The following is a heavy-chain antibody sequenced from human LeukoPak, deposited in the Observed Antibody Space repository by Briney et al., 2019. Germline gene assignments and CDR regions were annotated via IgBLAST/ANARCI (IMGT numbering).Heavy chain of an antibody. CDR3: ARASVAASGVDY. CDR2: IYYSGST. Sequence: PSETLSLTCTVSGGSISSYYWSWIRQPPGKGLEWIGYIYYSGSTNYNPSLKSRVTISVDTSKNQFSLKLSSVTAADTAVYYCARASVAASGVDYWGQGTLVTVSS. J-gene: IGHJ4*02. D-gene: IGHD6-13*01. CDR1: GGSISSYY. V-gene: IGHV4-59*01.